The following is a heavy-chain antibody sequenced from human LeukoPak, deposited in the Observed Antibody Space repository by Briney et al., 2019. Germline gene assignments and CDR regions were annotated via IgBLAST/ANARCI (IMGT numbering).Heavy chain of an antibody. Sequence: PGESLRLSCAASGFTFSSYGMSWVRQAPGKGLEWVSAISGSGGSTYYADSVKGRFTISRDNSKNTLYLQMNSLRAEDTAVYYGAKDRSYYYDSAADYWGQGTLVTVSS. CDR3: AKDRSYYYDSAADY. CDR2: ISGSGGST. D-gene: IGHD3-22*01. J-gene: IGHJ4*02. V-gene: IGHV3-23*01. CDR1: GFTFSSYG.